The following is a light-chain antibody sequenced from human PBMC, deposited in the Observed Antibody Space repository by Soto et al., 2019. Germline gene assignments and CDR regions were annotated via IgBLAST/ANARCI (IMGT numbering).Light chain of an antibody. CDR3: QQYSSSWYT. CDR1: QSVSINS. CDR2: GAS. V-gene: IGKV3-20*01. Sequence: EVVLTQSPDTLPLSPGERATLSCRASQSVSINSLVWYQQKPGQAPRLLIYGASNRATGIPDRFSASGSGTDFTLTISRLEPEDFAMYYCQQYSSSWYTFGQGTTVEVK. J-gene: IGKJ2*01.